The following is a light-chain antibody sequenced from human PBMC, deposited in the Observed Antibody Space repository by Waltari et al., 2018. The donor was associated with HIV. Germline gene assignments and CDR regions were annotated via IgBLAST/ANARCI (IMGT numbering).Light chain of an antibody. V-gene: IGKV1-39*01. CDR3: QQSQSTPLT. CDR2: AAS. Sequence: DIQMTQSPSSLSASVGDRVTITCRASQSISNYLNWYQQKPGRAPNLLIYAASSLQSGVPSRFSGSGPGTDFTLTISSRQPEDSASYYCQQSQSTPLTFGGGTKVEIK. J-gene: IGKJ4*01. CDR1: QSISNY.